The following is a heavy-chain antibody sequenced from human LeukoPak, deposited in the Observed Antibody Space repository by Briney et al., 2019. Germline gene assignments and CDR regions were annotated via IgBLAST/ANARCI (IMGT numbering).Heavy chain of an antibody. CDR1: GITFDDYA. CDR3: ASPGAWGPTIGDY. J-gene: IGHJ4*02. D-gene: IGHD5-12*01. Sequence: GGSLRLSCAISGITFDDYAMQWARQAPGKGLEWVSLISGDGGSAYYSDSVKGRFTISRDNNKKSLYLQMDSLRTEDTALYYFASPGAWGPTIGDYWGQGTLVTVSS. V-gene: IGHV3-43*02. CDR2: ISGDGGSA.